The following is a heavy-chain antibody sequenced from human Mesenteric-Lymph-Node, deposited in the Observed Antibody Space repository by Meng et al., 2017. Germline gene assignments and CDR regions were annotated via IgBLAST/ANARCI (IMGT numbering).Heavy chain of an antibody. CDR1: GFTFSNFG. V-gene: IGHV3-30*19. D-gene: IGHD2-2*01. J-gene: IGHJ6*02. CDR3: ARDPSSPIATYGMDV. Sequence: GESLKISCAASGFTFSNFGMHWVRQAPGKGLEWVAVLSYDGSNKYYADSVKGRFTISRDNSKNTLYLQMNSLRAEDTAVYYCARDPSSPIATYGMDVWGQGTTVTVSS. CDR2: LSYDGSNK.